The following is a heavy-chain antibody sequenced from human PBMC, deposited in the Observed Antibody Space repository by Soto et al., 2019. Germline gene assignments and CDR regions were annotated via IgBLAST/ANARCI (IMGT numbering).Heavy chain of an antibody. CDR2: INAGNGNT. Sequence: QVQLVQSGAEEKKPGASVKVSCKASGYTFTSYAMHWVRQAPGQRLEWMGWINAGNGNTKYSQKFQGRVTITRDTSASTAYMELSSLRSEDTAVYYCAREGIYSSGWYGGDFDYRGQGTLVTVSS. D-gene: IGHD6-19*01. CDR1: GYTFTSYA. J-gene: IGHJ4*02. V-gene: IGHV1-3*05. CDR3: AREGIYSSGWYGGDFDY.